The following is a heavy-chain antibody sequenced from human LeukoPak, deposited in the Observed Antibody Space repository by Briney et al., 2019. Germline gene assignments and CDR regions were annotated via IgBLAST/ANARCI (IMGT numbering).Heavy chain of an antibody. CDR1: GDILNSYH. D-gene: IGHD6-13*01. V-gene: IGHV1-46*02. CDR3: ARDFSWSVDY. CDR2: IKHSGGST. Sequence: ASVKVSCTASGDILNSYHIHWVRQASGQGLEWMGIIKHSGGSTTYAQKFQGRLTMTRDTSTGTVNMELSSLTSEDTAVYYCARDFSWSVDYWGQGALVTVSS. J-gene: IGHJ4*02.